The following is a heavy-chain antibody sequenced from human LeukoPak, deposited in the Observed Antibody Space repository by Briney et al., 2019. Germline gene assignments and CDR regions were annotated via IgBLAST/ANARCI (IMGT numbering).Heavy chain of an antibody. J-gene: IGHJ5*02. CDR1: GDSITSTTYY. Sequence: SETLSLTCSVSGDSITSTTYYSGWIRQAPGKGLEWIGSIYFSGSTYYNPSLKSRVTISLDTSKNQFSLNLTSVTAADTALYYCARRKRTTTGPDNWFDPWGQGTLVTVSS. D-gene: IGHD1-1*01. V-gene: IGHV4-39*01. CDR2: IYFSGST. CDR3: ARRKRTTTGPDNWFDP.